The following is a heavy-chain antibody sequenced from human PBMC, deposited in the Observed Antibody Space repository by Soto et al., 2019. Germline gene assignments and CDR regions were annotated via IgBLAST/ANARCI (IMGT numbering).Heavy chain of an antibody. CDR2: IYYSGST. J-gene: IGHJ5*02. CDR1: GGSISSSY. V-gene: IGHV4-59*12. D-gene: IGHD2-15*01. Sequence: SETLSLTCTVSGGSISSSYWSWIRQPPGKGLEWIGYIYYSGSTNYNPSLKGRVTMSVDTSKNQFSLKLNSVTPEDTAVYYCARAYCSGGSCWAWSNWFDPCGQGTLVTVSS. CDR3: ARAYCSGGSCWAWSNWFDP.